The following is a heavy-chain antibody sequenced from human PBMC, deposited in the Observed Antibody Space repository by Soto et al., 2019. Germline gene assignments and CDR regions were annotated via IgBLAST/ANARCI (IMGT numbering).Heavy chain of an antibody. CDR2: INAGNGNT. D-gene: IGHD3-10*01. CDR3: ARSLRSPGGMDV. J-gene: IGHJ6*02. V-gene: IGHV1-3*01. Sequence: QVQLVQSGAEVKKPGASVKVSCKASGYTFTSYAMHWVRQAPGQRLEWMGWINAGNGNTKYSQKFQGRVPITRDTSASTAYMELSSLRSEDTAVYYCARSLRSPGGMDVWGQGTTVTVSS. CDR1: GYTFTSYA.